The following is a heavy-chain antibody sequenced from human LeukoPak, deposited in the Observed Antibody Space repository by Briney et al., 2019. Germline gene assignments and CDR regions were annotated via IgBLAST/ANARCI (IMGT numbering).Heavy chain of an antibody. CDR2: IYYSGGT. CDR3: ATTGATSPSSASWFNIEY. J-gene: IGHJ4*02. CDR1: GYSISSGYY. V-gene: IGHV4-38-2*02. Sequence: SETLSLTCTVSGYSISSGYYWDWIRQPPGRGLEWIGYIYYSGGTNYNPSLESRVTISLDTAKNQFSLKLRSVTAEDTAVYYCATTGATSPSSASWFNIEYWGQGTLVPVSS. D-gene: IGHD6-13*01.